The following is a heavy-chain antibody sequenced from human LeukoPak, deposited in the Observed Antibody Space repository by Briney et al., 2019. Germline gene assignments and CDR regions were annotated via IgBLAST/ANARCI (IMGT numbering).Heavy chain of an antibody. D-gene: IGHD2-2*01. Sequence: GASVKVSCKASGGTFSSYAITWVRQAPGQGLEWLGWISVFNGNTKYAQILQGRVSMTTDTTASTAYMELRSLRSDDTAVYYCATSHGGHQLLYYFDQWGQGTLVTVSS. V-gene: IGHV1-18*01. CDR2: ISVFNGNT. CDR3: ATSHGGHQLLYYFDQ. CDR1: GGTFSSYA. J-gene: IGHJ4*02.